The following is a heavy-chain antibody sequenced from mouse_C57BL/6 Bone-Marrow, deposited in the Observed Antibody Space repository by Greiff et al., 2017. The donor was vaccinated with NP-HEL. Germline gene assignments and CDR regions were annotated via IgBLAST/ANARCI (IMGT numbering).Heavy chain of an antibody. CDR1: GYTFTSYW. Sequence: QVQLQQPGAELVRPGSSVKLSCKASGYTFTSYWMDWVKQRPGQGLEWIGNIYPSDSETHYNQKFKDKATLTVDKSSSTAYMQLSSLTSEDSAVYYCASWSHWYFDVWGTGTTATVSS. J-gene: IGHJ1*03. V-gene: IGHV1-61*01. CDR3: ASWSHWYFDV. CDR2: IYPSDSET.